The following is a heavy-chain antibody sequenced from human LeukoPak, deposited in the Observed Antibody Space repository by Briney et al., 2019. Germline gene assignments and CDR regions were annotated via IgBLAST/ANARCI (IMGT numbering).Heavy chain of an antibody. CDR2: IGAAGDT. J-gene: IGHJ4*02. V-gene: IGHV3-13*01. CDR3: ARVSCSGGSCYSFDY. CDR1: GFTFSSYD. Sequence: GGSLRLSCAASGFTFSSYDMHWVRQATGKGLEWVSAIGAAGDTYYPGSVKGRFTISRENAKSSLFLQMNSLRAGDTAVYYCARVSCSGGSCYSFDYWGQGTLVTVSS. D-gene: IGHD2-15*01.